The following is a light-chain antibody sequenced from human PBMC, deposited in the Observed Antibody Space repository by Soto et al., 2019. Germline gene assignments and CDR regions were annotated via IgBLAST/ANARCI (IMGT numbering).Light chain of an antibody. CDR3: QQYRSSLIT. Sequence: EIVFTQSPATLSFSPVERATLSCRASQSVSSYLAWYQQKPGQAPRLLIYDASNRATGIPARFSGSGSGTDFTLTISSLEPQDFAVYYCQQYRSSLITFGQGTRLEIK. CDR2: DAS. V-gene: IGKV3-11*01. CDR1: QSVSSY. J-gene: IGKJ5*01.